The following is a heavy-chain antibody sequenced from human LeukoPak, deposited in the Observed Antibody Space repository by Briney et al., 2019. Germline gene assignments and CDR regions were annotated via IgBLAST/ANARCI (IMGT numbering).Heavy chain of an antibody. Sequence: SGTLSLTRTVSGGSVSSCSYYWSSSGQPPGKGLVWIGYIYYSGSTNYNPSLKSRVTISVDTSKKQFSLKLSSVTAADTAVYYCAREVLRDFDSEGAFDIWGQGTMVTVSS. CDR1: GGSVSSCSYY. CDR3: AREVLRDFDSEGAFDI. J-gene: IGHJ3*02. CDR2: IYYSGST. V-gene: IGHV4-61*01. D-gene: IGHD3-9*01.